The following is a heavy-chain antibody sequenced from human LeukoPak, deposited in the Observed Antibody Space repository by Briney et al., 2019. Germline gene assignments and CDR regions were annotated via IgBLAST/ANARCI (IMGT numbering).Heavy chain of an antibody. Sequence: GGSLRLSCAASGFTFSSFWMSWVRQAPGKGLEWVADIKQDGSQTYYVDSVKGRFTTFRDNAKNSLYLQMNSLRAEDTAVYYCARDPYSYASFQDYWGQGTLVTVSS. CDR2: IKQDGSQT. CDR3: ARDPYSYASFQDY. CDR1: GFTFSSFW. J-gene: IGHJ4*02. V-gene: IGHV3-7*01. D-gene: IGHD2-2*01.